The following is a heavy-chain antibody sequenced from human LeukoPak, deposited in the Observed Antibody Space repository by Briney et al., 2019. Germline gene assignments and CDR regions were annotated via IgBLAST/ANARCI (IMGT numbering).Heavy chain of an antibody. CDR1: GFSFADYP. Sequence: GGSLRLSCATSGFSFADYPMNWVRQAPGKGLEWISNIRTTAEGAKYAYYADSVKGRVTISRDDGKNTLYLHMNSLRDDDTAVYYCATDQRYAFDFWGQGILVTVSS. CDR2: IRTTAEGAKYA. J-gene: IGHJ4*02. D-gene: IGHD3-9*01. V-gene: IGHV3-48*02. CDR3: ATDQRYAFDF.